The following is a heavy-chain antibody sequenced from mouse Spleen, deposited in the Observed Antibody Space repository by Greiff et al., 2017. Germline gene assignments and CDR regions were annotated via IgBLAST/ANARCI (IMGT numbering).Heavy chain of an antibody. CDR2: ISSGSSTI. J-gene: IGHJ3*01. CDR1: GFTFSDYG. D-gene: IGHD2-1*01. V-gene: IGHV5-17*01. CDR3: ARGVYGKGTWFAY. Sequence: EVRLVESGGGLVKPGGSLKLSCAASGFTFSDYGMHWVRQAPEKGLEWVAYISSGSSTIYYADTVKGRFTISRDNAKNTLFLQMTSLRSEDTAMYYCARGVYGKGTWFAYWGQGTLVTVSA.